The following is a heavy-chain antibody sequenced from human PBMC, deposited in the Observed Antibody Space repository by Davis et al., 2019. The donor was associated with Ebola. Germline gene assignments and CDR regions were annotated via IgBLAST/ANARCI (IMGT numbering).Heavy chain of an antibody. V-gene: IGHV3-23*01. CDR1: GFTFSSYA. Sequence: PGGSLRLSCAASGFTFSSYAMSWVRQAPGKGLEWVSTMSGSGDNTYYADSVQGRFTISRDNSKNTLYLQMNSLRAEDTAVYYCAKDGILENDQYYYYYYGMDVWGQGTTVTVSS. J-gene: IGHJ6*02. CDR3: AKDGILENDQYYYYYYGMDV. CDR2: MSGSGDNT. D-gene: IGHD1-1*01.